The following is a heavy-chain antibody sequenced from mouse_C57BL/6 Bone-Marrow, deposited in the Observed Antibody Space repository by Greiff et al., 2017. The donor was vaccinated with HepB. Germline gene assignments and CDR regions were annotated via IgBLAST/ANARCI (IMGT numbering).Heavy chain of an antibody. D-gene: IGHD2-1*01. J-gene: IGHJ3*01. CDR2: ISSGGSYT. Sequence: EVKLVESGGDLVKPGGSLKLSCAASGFTFSSYGMSWVRQTPDKRLEWVATISSGGSYTYYPDSVKGRFTISRDNAKNTLDLQMSSLKSEDTAMYYCARGGGNYPFAYWGQGTLVTVSA. CDR3: ARGGGNYPFAY. V-gene: IGHV5-6*01. CDR1: GFTFSSYG.